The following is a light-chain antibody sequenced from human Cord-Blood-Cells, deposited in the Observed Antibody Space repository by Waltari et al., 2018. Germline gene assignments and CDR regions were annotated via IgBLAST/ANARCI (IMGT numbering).Light chain of an antibody. CDR3: SSYTSSSTWV. CDR1: SSDVGGYNY. Sequence: QSALTQPASVSGSPGQSITISCTGTSSDVGGYNYVSWYQPHPGKAPKLMIYDVSKRPSGVSTRFSGSKSGNPASLTISGLQAEDEADYYCSSYTSSSTWVFGGGTKLTVL. V-gene: IGLV2-14*01. CDR2: DVS. J-gene: IGLJ3*02.